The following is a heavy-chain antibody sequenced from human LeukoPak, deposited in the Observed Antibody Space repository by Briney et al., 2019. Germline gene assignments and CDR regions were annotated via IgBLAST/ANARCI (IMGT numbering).Heavy chain of an antibody. CDR1: GYTFTGYY. V-gene: IGHV1-2*06. D-gene: IGHD1-26*01. Sequence: ASVKVSCKASGYTFTGYYMHWVRQAPGQGLEWMGRINPNNGGTNYAQKFQGRVTMTGDTSNSTAYMELSSLRSDDTAVYYCTRESGSYHGNDYWGQGTLVTVSS. CDR3: TRESGSYHGNDY. J-gene: IGHJ4*02. CDR2: INPNNGGT.